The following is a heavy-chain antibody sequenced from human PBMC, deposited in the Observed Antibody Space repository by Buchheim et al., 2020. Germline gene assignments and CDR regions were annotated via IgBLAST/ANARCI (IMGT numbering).Heavy chain of an antibody. CDR3: ASYPYSSGWYRGYYFDY. V-gene: IGHV4-39*01. D-gene: IGHD6-19*01. CDR2: IYHDGSS. J-gene: IGHJ4*02. CDR1: GGSISRTIYY. Sequence: QLQLQESGPGLVKPSETLSLTCSVSGGSISRTIYYWGWIRQPPGKGLEWIGSIYHDGSSYYNPSLKSRVTLSADTSKNQFSLKLSSVTAADTAVYYCASYPYSSGWYRGYYFDYWGQGTL.